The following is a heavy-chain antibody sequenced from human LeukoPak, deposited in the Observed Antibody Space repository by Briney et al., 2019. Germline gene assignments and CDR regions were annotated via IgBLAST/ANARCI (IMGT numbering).Heavy chain of an antibody. CDR3: ASFLSGSYPDY. V-gene: IGHV4-38-2*02. J-gene: IGHJ4*02. D-gene: IGHD1-26*01. CDR1: GYSISSGYY. CDR2: IYHSGST. Sequence: SETLSLTCTVSGYSISSGYYWGWIRQPPGKGLEWIGSIYHSGSTYYNPSLKSRVTISVDTSKNQLSLKLSSVTAADTAVYYCASFLSGSYPDYWGQGTLVTVSS.